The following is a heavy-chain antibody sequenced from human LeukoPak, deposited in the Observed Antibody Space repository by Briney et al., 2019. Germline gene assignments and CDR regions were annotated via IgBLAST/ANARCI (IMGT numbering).Heavy chain of an antibody. CDR1: GGSISTYY. CDR3: ARDKAHSYGRYFDP. CDR2: IANANT. D-gene: IGHD5-18*01. V-gene: IGHV4-59*01. J-gene: IGHJ5*02. Sequence: SETLSLTCSVAGGSISTYYWNWLRQPPGKGLEWIGHIANANTDYTPSLKSRVTISVDTSKNQFSLKLTSVTAADTAVYYCARDKAHSYGRYFDPWGQGALVIVSS.